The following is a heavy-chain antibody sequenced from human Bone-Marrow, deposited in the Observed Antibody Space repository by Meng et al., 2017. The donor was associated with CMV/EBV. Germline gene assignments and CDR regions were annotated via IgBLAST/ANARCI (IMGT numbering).Heavy chain of an antibody. J-gene: IGHJ4*02. CDR2: ISHSGNT. CDR3: ASYGYTNYFDY. CDR1: GGSFSGYY. D-gene: IGHD1-1*01. Sequence: SETLSLTCTVYGGSFSGYYWNWIRQPPGKGLEWIGEISHSGNTNFNPSLKSRVTISVDTSKNQFSLKLSSVTAADTAVYYCASYGYTNYFDYWGQGTLVTVSS. V-gene: IGHV4-34*01.